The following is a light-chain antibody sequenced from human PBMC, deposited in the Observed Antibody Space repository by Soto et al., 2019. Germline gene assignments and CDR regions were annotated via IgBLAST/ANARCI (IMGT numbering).Light chain of an antibody. Sequence: EIVMTQSPATLSVSPGERATLSCRASQNVGTKLAWYQQKPGQAPRLLIYGASTRATGIPARFSGSGSGTEFTRTISSLQSEDFAVYYCQQYDTWPPLTFGGGTKVEIK. J-gene: IGKJ4*01. CDR3: QQYDTWPPLT. CDR1: QNVGTK. CDR2: GAS. V-gene: IGKV3-15*01.